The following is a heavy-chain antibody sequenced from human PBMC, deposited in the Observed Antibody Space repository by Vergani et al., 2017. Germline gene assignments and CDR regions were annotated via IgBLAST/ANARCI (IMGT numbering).Heavy chain of an antibody. D-gene: IGHD3-22*01. CDR1: GFTFSSYV. V-gene: IGHV3-30*18. CDR3: AKEAYMIVVALDY. J-gene: IGHJ4*02. CDR2: ISYDGSNK. Sequence: QVQLVESGGGVVQPGRSLRLSCAASGFTFSSYVMHWVRQAPGKGLEWVTVISYDGSNKYYADSVKGRFTISRDNSKNTLYLQMNSLRAEDTAVYYCAKEAYMIVVALDYWGQGTLVTVSS.